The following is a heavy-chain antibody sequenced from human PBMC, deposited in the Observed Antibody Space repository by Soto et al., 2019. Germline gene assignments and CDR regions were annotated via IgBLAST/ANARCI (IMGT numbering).Heavy chain of an antibody. D-gene: IGHD4-17*01. CDR1: GGTFSSYT. CDR2: IIPILGIA. CDR3: ARSDYGGKIDY. V-gene: IGHV1-69*02. Sequence: QVQLVQSGAEVKKPGSSVKVSCKACGGTFSSYTISSVRQAPGQGLEWMGRIIPILGIANYAQKFQGRVTITADKSTSTAYMELSSLRSEDTAVYYCARSDYGGKIDYWGQGTLVTVSS. J-gene: IGHJ4*02.